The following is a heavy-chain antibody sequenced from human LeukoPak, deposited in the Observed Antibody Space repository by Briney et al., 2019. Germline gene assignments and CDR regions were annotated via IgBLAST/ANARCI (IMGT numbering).Heavy chain of an antibody. V-gene: IGHV4-39*01. CDR1: GGSISSSSYY. D-gene: IGHD2-2*01. J-gene: IGHJ6*03. CDR2: IYHSGSA. CDR3: ARSLVVPAHYYYYYYMDV. Sequence: PSETLSLTCTVSGGSISSSSYYWGWIRQPPGKGLEWIGSIYHSGSAYYNPSLNSRVTISVDTSQNRFSLKLRSVTAADTAVYYCARSLVVPAHYYYYYYMDVWGKGTTVTVSS.